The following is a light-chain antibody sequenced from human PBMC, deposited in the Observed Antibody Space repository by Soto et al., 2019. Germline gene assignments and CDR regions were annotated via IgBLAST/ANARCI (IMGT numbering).Light chain of an antibody. V-gene: IGLV2-14*01. J-gene: IGLJ3*02. CDR2: EVN. Sequence: QSVLTQPASVSGSPGQSITISCTGTSSDLGAYNSVSWYQQHPGKPPKLMIYEVNNRPSGISNRFSGSKSGNTGSLTISGLQAEDEADYHCSSYTNSSTWVFGGGTKLTVL. CDR3: SSYTNSSTWV. CDR1: SSDLGAYNS.